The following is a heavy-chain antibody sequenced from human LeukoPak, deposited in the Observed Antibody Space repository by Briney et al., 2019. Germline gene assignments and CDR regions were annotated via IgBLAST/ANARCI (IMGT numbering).Heavy chain of an antibody. CDR3: AKDQGSGAFDY. Sequence: PGGSLRLSCATSGLTFSKYALSWVRQAPGKGLEWVSAISGNGGSTYYADSVKGRFTISRDNSKNILYLQMNSLRAEDTAVYYCAKDQGSGAFDYWGQGTLVTVSS. CDR1: GLTFSKYA. J-gene: IGHJ4*02. D-gene: IGHD2-8*02. V-gene: IGHV3-23*01. CDR2: ISGNGGST.